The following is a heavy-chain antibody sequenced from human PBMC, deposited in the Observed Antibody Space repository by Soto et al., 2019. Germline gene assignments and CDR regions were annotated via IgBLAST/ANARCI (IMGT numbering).Heavy chain of an antibody. CDR2: IKSKSDGGAR. D-gene: IGHD1-1*01. CDR3: VEGWNDF. J-gene: IGHJ4*02. CDR1: GFMFSSAW. V-gene: IGHV3-15*01. Sequence: EVQLVESGGDLVKPGGSLRLSCVTSGFMFSSAWMRWVRQAPGKGLEWVGRIKSKSDGGARDYAAPVKGRFSISRDDSKNTVDLQMNSLRAEDTAVYYCVEGWNDFWGQGTLVTVSS.